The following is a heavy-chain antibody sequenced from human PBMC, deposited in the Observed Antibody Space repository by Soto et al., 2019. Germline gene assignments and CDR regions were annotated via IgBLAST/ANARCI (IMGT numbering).Heavy chain of an antibody. CDR3: ARNSRAAAGTHYYYGMDV. CDR1: GGTFSSYA. Sequence: SVKVSCKASGGTFSSYAISWVRQAPGQGLEWMGGIIPIFGTANYAQKLQGRVTITADESTSTAYMELSSLRSEDTAVYYCARNSRAAAGTHYYYGMDVWGQGTTVTVSS. V-gene: IGHV1-69*13. D-gene: IGHD6-13*01. CDR2: IIPIFGTA. J-gene: IGHJ6*02.